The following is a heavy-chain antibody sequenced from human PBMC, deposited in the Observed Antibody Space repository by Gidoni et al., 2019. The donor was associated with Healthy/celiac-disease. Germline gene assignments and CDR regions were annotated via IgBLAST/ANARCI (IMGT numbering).Heavy chain of an antibody. V-gene: IGHV3-33*01. CDR3: ARDPGPGGSYYYYGMDV. CDR2: IWYDGSNK. Sequence: QVQLVESGGGVVQPGRSLRLSCAASGFTFSSYGMHWVRQAPGKGLEWVAVIWYDGSNKYYADSVKGRFTISRDNSKNTLYLQMNSLRAEDTAVYYCARDPGPGGSYYYYGMDVWGQGTTVTVSS. D-gene: IGHD3-16*01. J-gene: IGHJ6*02. CDR1: GFTFSSYG.